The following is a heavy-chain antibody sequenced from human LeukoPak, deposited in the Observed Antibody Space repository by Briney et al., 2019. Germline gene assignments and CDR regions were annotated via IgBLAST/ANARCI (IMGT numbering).Heavy chain of an antibody. CDR1: GDSVSTNSAT. V-gene: IGHV6-1*01. J-gene: IGHJ5*01. CDR3: ARLVGASWFDS. CDR2: TYYRSKWYN. D-gene: IGHD1-26*01. Sequence: SQTLSLTCAISGDSVSTNSATWTWLRQSPSRGLEWLGRTYYRSKWYNDYAVSMKSRITINPDTSKNQFSLQLNSVTPEDTAVYYCARLVGASWFDSWGQGSLVTVSS.